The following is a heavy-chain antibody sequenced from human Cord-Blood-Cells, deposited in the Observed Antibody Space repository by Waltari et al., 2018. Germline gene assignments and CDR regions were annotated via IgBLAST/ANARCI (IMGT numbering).Heavy chain of an antibody. CDR1: GFSLSTSGMC. CDR3: ARTLVVVAAHDAFDI. J-gene: IGHJ3*02. D-gene: IGHD2-15*01. Sequence: QVTLRESGPALVKPTQTLTLTCTFSGFSLSTSGMCVSWIRQPPGKALEWLALIDLDVDKYYSTSLKTRLTISKDASKNQLVLTMPNMDPVDTATYYCARTLVVVAAHDAFDIWGQGTMVTVSS. CDR2: IDLDVDK. V-gene: IGHV2-70*01.